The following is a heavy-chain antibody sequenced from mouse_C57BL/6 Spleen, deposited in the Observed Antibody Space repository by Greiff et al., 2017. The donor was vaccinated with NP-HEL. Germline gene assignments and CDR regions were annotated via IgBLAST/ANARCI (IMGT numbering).Heavy chain of an antibody. V-gene: IGHV1-85*01. CDR2: IYPRDGST. D-gene: IGHD1-1*01. J-gene: IGHJ3*01. CDR3: ARRDYGSSYRGPAWFAY. Sequence: VQLVESGPELVKPGASVKLSCKASGYTFTSYDINWVRQRPGQGLEWIGWIYPRDGSTKYNEKFKGKATLTVDTSSSTAYMELHSLTSEDSAVYFCARRDYGSSYRGPAWFAYWGQGTLVTVSA. CDR1: GYTFTSYD.